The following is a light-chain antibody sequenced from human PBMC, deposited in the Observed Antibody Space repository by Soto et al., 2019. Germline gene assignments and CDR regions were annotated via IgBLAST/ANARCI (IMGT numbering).Light chain of an antibody. CDR3: TSYTSSITYV. CDR1: SSDVGGYNY. Sequence: SVLTQPASVSGSPGQSITISCTGTSSDVGGYNYVSRYQQHPGKAPKLMIYEVSNRPSGVSNRFSGSKSGNTASLTISGLQAEDEADYYCTSYTSSITYVFGTGTKVTVL. CDR2: EVS. J-gene: IGLJ1*01. V-gene: IGLV2-14*01.